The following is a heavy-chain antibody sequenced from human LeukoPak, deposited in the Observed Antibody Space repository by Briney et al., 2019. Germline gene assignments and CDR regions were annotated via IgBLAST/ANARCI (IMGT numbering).Heavy chain of an antibody. D-gene: IGHD5-12*01. J-gene: IGHJ4*02. CDR2: ISGSGGST. Sequence: GGSLRLSCAASGFTFSSYAMSWVRQAPGKGLEWVSAISGSGGSTYYADSVKGRFTISRDNSKNTLYLQMNSLRAEDTAVDYCAKDHRGYSGYEYDYWGQGTLVTVSS. V-gene: IGHV3-23*01. CDR1: GFTFSSYA. CDR3: AKDHRGYSGYEYDY.